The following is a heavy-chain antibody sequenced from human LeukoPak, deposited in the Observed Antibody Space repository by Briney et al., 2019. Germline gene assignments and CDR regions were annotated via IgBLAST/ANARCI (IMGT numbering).Heavy chain of an antibody. CDR2: MNPNSGNT. V-gene: IGHV1-8*02. CDR1: GGTFSSYA. J-gene: IGHJ5*02. Sequence: ASVKVSCKASGGTFSSYAISWVRQATGQGLEWMGWMNPNSGNTGYAQKFQGRVTMTRNTSISTAYMELSSLRSEDTAVYYCARGRYDSSGYYHNWFDPWGQGTLVTVSS. D-gene: IGHD3-22*01. CDR3: ARGRYDSSGYYHNWFDP.